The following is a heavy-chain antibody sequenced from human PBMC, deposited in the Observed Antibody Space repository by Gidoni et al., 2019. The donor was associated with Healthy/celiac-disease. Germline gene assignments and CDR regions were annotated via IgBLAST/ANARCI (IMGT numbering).Heavy chain of an antibody. Sequence: EVQLVESGGGLVQPGGSLRLSCAASGFTFSDHYMDWVRQAPGKGLEWVGRTRNKANSYTTEYAASVKGRFTISRDDSKNSLYLQMNSLKTEDTAVYYCARDQGENGSAFDIWGQGTMVTVSS. V-gene: IGHV3-72*01. CDR3: ARDQGENGSAFDI. CDR2: TRNKANSYTT. J-gene: IGHJ3*02. D-gene: IGHD1-1*01. CDR1: GFTFSDHY.